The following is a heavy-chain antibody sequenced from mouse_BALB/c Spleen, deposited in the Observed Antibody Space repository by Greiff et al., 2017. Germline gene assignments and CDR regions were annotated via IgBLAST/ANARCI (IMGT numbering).Heavy chain of an antibody. Sequence: QVQLQQSGPELARPWASVKISCQAFYTFSRRVYFAIRDTNYWMQWVKQRPGQGLEWIGAIYPGNGDTSYNQKFKGKATLTADKSSSTAYMPLSSLTSEDSAVYSGRYYAMDYWGQGTSVTVSS. CDR2: GQGLEWIG. CDR3: SEDSAVYSGRYYAMDY. V-gene: IGHV1-87*01. CDR1: YTFS. J-gene: IGHJ4*01.